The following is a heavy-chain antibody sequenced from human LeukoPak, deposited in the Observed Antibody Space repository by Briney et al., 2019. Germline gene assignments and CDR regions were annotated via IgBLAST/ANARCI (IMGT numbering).Heavy chain of an antibody. CDR3: ARAFIANAFDI. D-gene: IGHD3-16*02. V-gene: IGHV1-2*02. Sequence: ASVKVSCKASGYTFTGYYMHWVRQAPGQGLEWMGWINPKSGGTNYAQKFQGRVTMTRDTSISTDYMELSRLRSDDTAVYYCARAFIANAFDIWGQGTMVTVSS. CDR2: INPKSGGT. J-gene: IGHJ3*02. CDR1: GYTFTGYY.